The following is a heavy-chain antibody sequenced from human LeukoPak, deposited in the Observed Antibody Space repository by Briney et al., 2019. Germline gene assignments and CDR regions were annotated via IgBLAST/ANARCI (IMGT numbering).Heavy chain of an antibody. CDR3: AREGYYDTSASGAFDI. CDR2: IFYSGKT. V-gene: IGHV4-39*07. J-gene: IGHJ3*02. CDR1: GGSISSSSYY. D-gene: IGHD3-22*01. Sequence: PSETLSLTSTVSGGSISSSSYYWGWIRQPPGKGLEWIGSIFYSGKTYYNPSLKSRVTISVDTSKNQFSLKLSSVTAADTAVYYCAREGYYDTSASGAFDIWGQGTMVTVCS.